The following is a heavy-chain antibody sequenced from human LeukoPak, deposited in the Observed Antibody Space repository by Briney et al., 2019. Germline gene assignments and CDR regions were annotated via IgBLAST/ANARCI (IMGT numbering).Heavy chain of an antibody. V-gene: IGHV3-20*04. D-gene: IGHD1-26*01. CDR2: INWNGGNT. J-gene: IGHJ6*03. CDR3: ARRRRGNTVPYYYYMDV. Sequence: GGSLRLSCAASGFTFDDYCMSWVRQAPGEGLEWVSAINWNGGNTVYADSMKGRFTISRDNAKNSLYLRLSSLRAEDTALYYCARRRRGNTVPYYYYMDVWGTGTTVSVSS. CDR1: GFTFDDYC.